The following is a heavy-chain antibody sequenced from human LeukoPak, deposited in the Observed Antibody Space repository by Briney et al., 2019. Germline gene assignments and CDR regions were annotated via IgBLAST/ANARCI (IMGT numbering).Heavy chain of an antibody. CDR3: ARDPTPSIAVAGNGYFDY. CDR1: GYTFTSYY. D-gene: IGHD6-19*01. Sequence: ASVKVSCKASGYTFTSYYMHWVQQAPGQGLEWMGIINPSGGSTSYAQKFQGRVTMTRDTSTSTVYMELSSLRSEDTAVYYCARDPTPSIAVAGNGYFDYWGQGTLVTVSS. CDR2: INPSGGST. V-gene: IGHV1-46*01. J-gene: IGHJ4*02.